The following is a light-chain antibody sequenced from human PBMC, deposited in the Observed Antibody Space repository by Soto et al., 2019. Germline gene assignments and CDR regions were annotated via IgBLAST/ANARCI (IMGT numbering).Light chain of an antibody. Sequence: DIQVTQSPPTLSASVGYRFTITCRASQTISTWMAWYQQKPVKAPKLLVYDASTLQSGVASSFSGSGSGTEFTLIISGLQPDDSATYYCQQYTNTNNPWMFGQGTKVDIK. V-gene: IGKV1-5*01. CDR1: QTISTW. J-gene: IGKJ1*01. CDR3: QQYTNTNNPWM. CDR2: DAS.